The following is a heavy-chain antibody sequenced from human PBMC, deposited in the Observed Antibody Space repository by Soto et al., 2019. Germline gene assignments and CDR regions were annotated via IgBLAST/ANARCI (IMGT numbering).Heavy chain of an antibody. CDR1: WFTFSSYI. V-gene: IGHV3-21*01. CDR2: ISSSSSYI. CDR3: ARDLSYYYDSSGYYPGAFDI. J-gene: IGHJ3*02. D-gene: IGHD3-22*01. Sequence: VSLRLSLAAPWFTFSSYIMHWVLHAPGKGLECVSSISSSSSYIYYADSVKGRFTISRDNAKNSPYLQMNSLRAEDTAVYYCARDLSYYYDSSGYYPGAFDIWGQGTMVTVSS.